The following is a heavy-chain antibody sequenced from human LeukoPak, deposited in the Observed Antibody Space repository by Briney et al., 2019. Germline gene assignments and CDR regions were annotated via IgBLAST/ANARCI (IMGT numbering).Heavy chain of an antibody. CDR2: IKQDGSEK. CDR1: GFTFSSYW. J-gene: IGHJ3*02. D-gene: IGHD6-19*01. V-gene: IGHV3-7*01. Sequence: PGGSLRLSCAASGFTFSSYWMSWVRQAPGKGLEWVANIKQDGSEKYYVDSVKGRFTISRDNAKNSLYLQMNSLRAEDTAVYHCARDGMAVAGDAFDIWGQGTMVTVSS. CDR3: ARDGMAVAGDAFDI.